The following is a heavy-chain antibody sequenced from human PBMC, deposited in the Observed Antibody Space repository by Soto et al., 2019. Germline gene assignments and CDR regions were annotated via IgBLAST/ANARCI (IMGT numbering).Heavy chain of an antibody. CDR3: ARLPTVTTYYFDP. Sequence: PSETLSLTCTVSGGSISSYYWSWIRQPPGKGLEWIGYFYYSGSTNYNPSLKSRVTISVDTSKNQFSLKLSSVTAADTAVYYCARLPTVTTYYFDPWGQGTLVTVS. CDR1: GGSISSYY. V-gene: IGHV4-59*01. J-gene: IGHJ4*02. CDR2: FYYSGST. D-gene: IGHD4-17*01.